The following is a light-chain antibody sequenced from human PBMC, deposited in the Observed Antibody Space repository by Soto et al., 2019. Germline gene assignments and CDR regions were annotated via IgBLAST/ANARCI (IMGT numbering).Light chain of an antibody. Sequence: QSALTQPRSVSGSPGQAVTISCTGTSSDVGSYDHVSWYQQHPGKAPKVIMYEVNQRSSRVPDRFSGSKPGNTASLTISGLQAEDEAEYHCSSYEGSYSVVFGGGTKVTVL. CDR3: SSYEGSYSVV. CDR2: EVN. J-gene: IGLJ2*01. CDR1: SSDVGSYDH. V-gene: IGLV2-11*01.